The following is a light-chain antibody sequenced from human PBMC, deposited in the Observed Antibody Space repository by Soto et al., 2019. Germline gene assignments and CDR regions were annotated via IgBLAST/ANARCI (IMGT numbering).Light chain of an antibody. Sequence: IVMTQSPSTLSVSPGEGATLSCRASQSVSSNLAWYQLKPGQAPRLLISGASTRATGIPARFSGSGSGTDFTLTISSLQSEDFAVYYCQQYNNSPTFGQGTKVEIK. V-gene: IGKV3-15*01. CDR3: QQYNNSPT. J-gene: IGKJ1*01. CDR2: GAS. CDR1: QSVSSN.